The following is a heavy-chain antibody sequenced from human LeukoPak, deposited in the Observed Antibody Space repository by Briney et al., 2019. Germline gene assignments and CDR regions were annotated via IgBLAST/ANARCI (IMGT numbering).Heavy chain of an antibody. CDR1: GGSISSSSYY. Sequence: SETLSLTCTVSGGSISSSSYYWGWIRQPPGKGLEWIGSIYYSVSTYYNPSLKSRVTISVDTSKNQFYLKLSSVTAADTAVYYCARALREGYCTNGVCSPFDYWGQGTLVTVSS. D-gene: IGHD2-8*01. V-gene: IGHV4-39*07. CDR2: IYYSVST. CDR3: ARALREGYCTNGVCSPFDY. J-gene: IGHJ4*02.